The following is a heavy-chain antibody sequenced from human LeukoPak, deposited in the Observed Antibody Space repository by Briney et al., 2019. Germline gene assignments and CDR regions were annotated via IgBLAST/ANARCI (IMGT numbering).Heavy chain of an antibody. J-gene: IGHJ5*02. D-gene: IGHD4-17*01. CDR3: ARGLLNYGDYNWFDP. CDR2: INHSGST. V-gene: IGHV4-34*01. CDR1: GGSFSGYY. Sequence: RSSETLSLTCAVYGGSFSGYYWSWIRQPPGKGLEWIGEINHSGSTNYNPSLKSRVTISVDTSKNQFSLKLSSVTAADTAVYYCARGLLNYGDYNWFDPWGQGTLVTVSS.